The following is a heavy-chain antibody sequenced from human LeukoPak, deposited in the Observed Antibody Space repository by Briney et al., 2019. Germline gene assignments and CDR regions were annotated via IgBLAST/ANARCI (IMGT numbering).Heavy chain of an antibody. J-gene: IGHJ4*02. D-gene: IGHD2-15*01. CDR3: AKNTPGRAIDY. V-gene: IGHV3-23*01. CDR2: ISASGGST. CDR1: GFTFSSYV. Sequence: GGSLRLSCAASGFTFSSYVMSWVRQAPGKGLEWVSFISASGGSTYYASSVKGRFTISRDNSKNTLFLQMNSLRADDTAVYFCAKNTPGRAIDYWGQGTLVTVSS.